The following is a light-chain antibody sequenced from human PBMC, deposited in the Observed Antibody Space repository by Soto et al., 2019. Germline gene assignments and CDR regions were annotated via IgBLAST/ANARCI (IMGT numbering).Light chain of an antibody. J-gene: IGKJ4*01. CDR2: GAS. Sequence: EIVMTQSPATLSVSPGERVTLSCRASQSVSSNLAWYQQKVGQAPRLLIYGASTRATGIPARFSGSGSGTDFTLTISRLEPEDFAVYYCQQYGSSPLTFGGGTKV. V-gene: IGKV3-15*01. CDR1: QSVSSN. CDR3: QQYGSSPLT.